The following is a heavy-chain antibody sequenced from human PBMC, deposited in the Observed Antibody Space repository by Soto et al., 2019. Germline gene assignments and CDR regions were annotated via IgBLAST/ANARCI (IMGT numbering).Heavy chain of an antibody. J-gene: IGHJ4*02. D-gene: IGHD4-17*01. CDR3: ARAYDYGGNSDY. CDR1: GYTFITYG. CDR2: TSSYNGYT. Sequence: QVQLVQSGAEVKKPGASLKVSCKTSGYTFITYGISWVRQAPGQGLEWMGWTSSYNGYTKYAQKFQGRATMTTATSTSPAYMELRSLRSDDTAVYYCARAYDYGGNSDYWGQGTLVTVSS. V-gene: IGHV1-18*04.